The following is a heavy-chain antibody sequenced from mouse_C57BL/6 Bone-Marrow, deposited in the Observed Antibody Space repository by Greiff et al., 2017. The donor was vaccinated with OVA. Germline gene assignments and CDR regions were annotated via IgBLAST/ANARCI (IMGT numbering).Heavy chain of an antibody. J-gene: IGHJ3*01. CDR3: ARSYDYDGPWFAY. CDR1: GYTFTSYW. V-gene: IGHV1-50*01. CDR2: IDPSDSYT. D-gene: IGHD2-4*01. Sequence: QVQLQQPGAELVKPGASVKLSCKASGYTFTSYWMQWVKQRPGQGLEWIGEIDPSDSYTNYNQKFKGKATLTVDTSSSTAYMQLSSLTSEDSAVYYCARSYDYDGPWFAYWGQGTLVTVSA.